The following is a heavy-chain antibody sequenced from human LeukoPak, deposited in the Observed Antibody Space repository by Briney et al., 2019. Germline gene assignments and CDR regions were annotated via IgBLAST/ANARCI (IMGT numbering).Heavy chain of an antibody. D-gene: IGHD3-22*01. V-gene: IGHV4-59*01. CDR2: IYYSGST. Sequence: SETLSLTCTVSRGSISSYYWSWIRQPPGKGLECIGYIYYSGSTNYNPSLKSRVTISVDTSKNQFSLKLSSVTAADTAVYYCARDRVVVTDRYYYYGMDVWGQGTTVTVSS. CDR1: RGSISSYY. CDR3: ARDRVVVTDRYYYYGMDV. J-gene: IGHJ6*02.